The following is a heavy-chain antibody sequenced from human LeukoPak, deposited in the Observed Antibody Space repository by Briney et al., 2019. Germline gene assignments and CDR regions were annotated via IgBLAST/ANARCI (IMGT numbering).Heavy chain of an antibody. CDR1: GFTFSIYT. D-gene: IGHD2-21*02. J-gene: IGHJ4*02. CDR2: ISPHGGTT. CDR3: AKDRTPYCGGDCYYFDY. V-gene: IGHV3-64*04. Sequence: HSGGSLRLSCSASGFTFSIYTMHWVRQAPGKGLEYVSAISPHGGTTYYADSVKGRFTISRDNSKNTLYLQMNSLRAEDPAVYYCAKDRTPYCGGDCYYFDYWGQGTLVTVSS.